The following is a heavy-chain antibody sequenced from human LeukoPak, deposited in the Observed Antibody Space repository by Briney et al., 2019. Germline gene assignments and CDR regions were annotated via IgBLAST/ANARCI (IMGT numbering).Heavy chain of an antibody. CDR1: GFTFSSYA. V-gene: IGHV3-30-3*01. CDR2: TSYDGSNK. J-gene: IGHJ3*02. D-gene: IGHD3-22*01. CDR3: ARPHRGYYDSSGLDAFNT. Sequence: PGGSLRLSCAASGFTFSSYAMHWVRQAPGKGLEWVAVTSYDGSNKYYADSVKGRFTISRDNSKNTLYLQMNSLRAEDTAVYYCARPHRGYYDSSGLDAFNTWGQGTMVTVSS.